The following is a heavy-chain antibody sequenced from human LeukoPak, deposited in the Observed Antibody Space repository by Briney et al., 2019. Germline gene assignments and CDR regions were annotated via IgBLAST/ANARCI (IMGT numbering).Heavy chain of an antibody. Sequence: ASVKVSCKASGYTFIDYYMHWVRLAPGQGLEWMGWMNPNSGNTGYAQKFQGRVTMTRNTSISTAYMELSSLRSEDTAVYYCARGYGSGWYHDDDYWGQGTLVTVSS. CDR1: GYTFIDYY. J-gene: IGHJ4*02. D-gene: IGHD6-19*01. CDR3: ARGYGSGWYHDDDY. V-gene: IGHV1-8*02. CDR2: MNPNSGNT.